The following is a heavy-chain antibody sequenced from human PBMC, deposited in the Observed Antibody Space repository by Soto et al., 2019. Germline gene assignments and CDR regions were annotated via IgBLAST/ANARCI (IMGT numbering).Heavy chain of an antibody. J-gene: IGHJ3*02. CDR2: IYWDDDK. Sequence: QITLKESGPTLVKPTQTLTLTCTFSGFSLSTSGVGVGWIRQPPGKALEWLALIYWDDDKLYSPSLKSRLTITKDTSKNQVVLTMNNMDPVDTATYYCAHLGTGIDAFDIWGQGKMVTVSS. V-gene: IGHV2-5*02. CDR1: GFSLSTSGVG. D-gene: IGHD3-9*01. CDR3: AHLGTGIDAFDI.